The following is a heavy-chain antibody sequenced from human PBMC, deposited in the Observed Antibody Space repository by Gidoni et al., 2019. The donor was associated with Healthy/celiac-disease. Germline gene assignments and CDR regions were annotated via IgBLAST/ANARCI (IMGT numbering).Heavy chain of an antibody. D-gene: IGHD6-13*01. CDR1: GGSISSSSYY. CDR2: IYYSGST. J-gene: IGHJ4*02. V-gene: IGHV4-39*01. Sequence: QLQLQESGPGLVKPSETLSLTCTVSGGSISSSSYYWGWIRQPPGKGLEWIGSIYYSGSTYYNPSLKSRVTISVDTSKNQFSLKLSSVTAADTAVYYCARQTELYSSSWFIGSYYFDYWGQGTLVTVSS. CDR3: ARQTELYSSSWFIGSYYFDY.